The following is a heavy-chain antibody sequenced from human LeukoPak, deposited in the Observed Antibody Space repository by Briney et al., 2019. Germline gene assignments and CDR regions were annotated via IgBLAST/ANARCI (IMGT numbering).Heavy chain of an antibody. V-gene: IGHV1-18*01. CDR1: GYTFTSYG. J-gene: IGHJ4*02. CDR2: ISAYNGNT. D-gene: IGHD6-13*01. Sequence: SSAKVSCKASGYTFTSYGISWVRQAPGQGLEWMGWISAYNGNTNYAQKLQGRVTMTTDTSTSTAYMELRSLRSDDTAVYYCASLGSSSWHSDYCGQGTLVTVSS. CDR3: ASLGSSSWHSDY.